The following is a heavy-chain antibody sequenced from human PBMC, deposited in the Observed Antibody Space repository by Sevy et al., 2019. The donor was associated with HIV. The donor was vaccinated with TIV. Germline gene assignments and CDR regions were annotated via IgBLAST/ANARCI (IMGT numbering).Heavy chain of an antibody. CDR2: VSTSGST. CDR1: GDSINTYY. V-gene: IGHV4-4*08. Sequence: SETLSLTYTVSGDSINTYYWSWIRQPPGKGLEWIGYVSTSGSTNYNPSLKSRGTISLDTSRNQVSLKVTSVTTADAAVYYCARPRWDLVVVPGATPGCYFDQWGQGTLVTVSS. J-gene: IGHJ4*02. D-gene: IGHD2-2*01. CDR3: ARPRWDLVVVPGATPGCYFDQ.